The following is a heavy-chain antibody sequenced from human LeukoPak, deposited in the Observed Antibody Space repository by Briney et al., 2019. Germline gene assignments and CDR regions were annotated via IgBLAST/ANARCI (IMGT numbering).Heavy chain of an antibody. Sequence: SETLSLTCTVSGDSINRSDSYWGWIRQSPGKGLEWIGSIYYTGSTFDKPSLKSRVTISLDTSNNQFSLRVKSVTTADAALYFCARLRRANSGYGSVDFWGQGTLVTVSS. CDR1: GDSINRSDSY. CDR3: ARLRRANSGYGSVDF. CDR2: IYYTGST. V-gene: IGHV4-39*01. D-gene: IGHD5-12*01. J-gene: IGHJ4*02.